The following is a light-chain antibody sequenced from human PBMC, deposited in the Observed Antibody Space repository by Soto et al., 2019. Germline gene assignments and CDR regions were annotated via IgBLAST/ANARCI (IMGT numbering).Light chain of an antibody. V-gene: IGKV1-39*01. Sequence: DIQMTQSPTSLSASVGDRVTITCRASQDINSYLNWYQHKPGKSPKLLIYAASSLQSGVPSRFSGRESWTDCTLTINSLQPNDSAIYYCQHTYTTRALTFGGGTKVEIK. CDR2: AAS. CDR1: QDINSY. J-gene: IGKJ4*01. CDR3: QHTYTTRALT.